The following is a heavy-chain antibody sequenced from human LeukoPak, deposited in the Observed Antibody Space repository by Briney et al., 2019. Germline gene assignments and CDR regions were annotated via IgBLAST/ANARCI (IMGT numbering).Heavy chain of an antibody. CDR1: GGSFSGYY. CDR2: INHSGST. V-gene: IGHV4-34*01. D-gene: IGHD3-22*01. CDR3: ARRGGYSGYYNWFDP. J-gene: IGHJ5*02. Sequence: PSETLSLTCAVYGGSFSGYYWSWIRQPPGKGLEWTGEINHSGSTNYNPSLKSRVTISVDTSKNQFSLKLSSVTAADTAVYYCARRGGYSGYYNWFDPWGQGTLVTVAS.